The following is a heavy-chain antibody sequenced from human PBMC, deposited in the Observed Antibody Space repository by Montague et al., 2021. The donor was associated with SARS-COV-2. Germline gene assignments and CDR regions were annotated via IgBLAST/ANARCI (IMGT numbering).Heavy chain of an antibody. V-gene: IGHV4-31*03. CDR1: GGSISSGGYY. D-gene: IGHD3-9*01. CDR3: ARDRGYFDWLFHSDYYYYGMDV. J-gene: IGHJ6*02. Sequence: TLSLTCTASGGSISSGGYYWSWIRQHPGKGLEWIGYIYYSGSTYYNPSLKSRVTISVDTSKNQFSLKLSSVTAADTAVYYCARDRGYFDWLFHSDYYYYGMDVWGQGTTVTVSS. CDR2: IYYSGST.